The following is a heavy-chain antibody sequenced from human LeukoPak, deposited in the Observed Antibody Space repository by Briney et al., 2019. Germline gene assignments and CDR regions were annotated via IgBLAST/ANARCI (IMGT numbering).Heavy chain of an antibody. V-gene: IGHV3-74*01. CDR3: ARQGTGGNGYFDL. CDR1: GFTFSSYW. Sequence: PGGSLRLSCAASGFTFSSYWMHWVRQAPGKGLVWVSRINSDGSTTNYADSVKGRSTISRENAKKSLYLQMNSLRAGDTAVYYCARQGTGGNGYFDLWGRGTLVTVSS. CDR2: INSDGSTT. D-gene: IGHD4-23*01. J-gene: IGHJ2*01.